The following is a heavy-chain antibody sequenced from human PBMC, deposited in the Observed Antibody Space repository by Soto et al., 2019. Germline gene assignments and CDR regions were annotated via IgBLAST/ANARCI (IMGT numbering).Heavy chain of an antibody. J-gene: IGHJ3*02. V-gene: IGHV3-21*01. Sequence: GGSLRLSCAASGFTFSSYSMNWVRQAPGKGLEWVSSISSSSSYIYYADSVKGRFTISRDNAKNSLYLQMNSLRAEYTAVYYCASLPNWRDAFDIWGQGTMVTVSS. CDR2: ISSSSSYI. CDR1: GFTFSSYS. D-gene: IGHD7-27*01. CDR3: ASLPNWRDAFDI.